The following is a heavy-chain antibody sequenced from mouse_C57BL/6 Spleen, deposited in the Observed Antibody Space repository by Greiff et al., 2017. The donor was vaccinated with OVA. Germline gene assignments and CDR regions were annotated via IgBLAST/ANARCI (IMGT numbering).Heavy chain of an antibody. V-gene: IGHV1-55*01. CDR1: GYTFTSYW. CDR2: IYPGSGST. CDR3: ARYWGSTRGDY. J-gene: IGHJ2*01. Sequence: QVQLQQPGAELVKPGASVKMSCKASGYTFTSYWITWVKQRPGQGLEWIGDIYPGSGSTNYNEKFKSKATLTVDTSSSTASMQLSGLTSEDSAVYYCARYWGSTRGDYWGQGTTLTVSS. D-gene: IGHD1-1*01.